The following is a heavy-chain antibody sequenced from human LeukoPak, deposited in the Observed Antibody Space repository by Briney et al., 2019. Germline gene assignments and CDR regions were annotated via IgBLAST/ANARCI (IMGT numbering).Heavy chain of an antibody. D-gene: IGHD6-13*01. CDR3: ARVIAAAGVIYYFDY. CDR1: GFTFSDYY. Sequence: GGSLRLSCAASGFTFSDYYMSWIRQPPGKGLKWFSYISSSSSYTNYADSVKGRFTISRDNAKNSLYLQMNSLRAEDTAVYYSARVIAAAGVIYYFDYWGQGTLVTVSS. J-gene: IGHJ4*02. CDR2: ISSSSSYT. V-gene: IGHV3-11*06.